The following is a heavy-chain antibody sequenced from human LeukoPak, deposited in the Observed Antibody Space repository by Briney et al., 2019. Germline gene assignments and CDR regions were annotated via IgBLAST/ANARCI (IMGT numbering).Heavy chain of an antibody. D-gene: IGHD6-13*01. J-gene: IGHJ6*02. CDR1: GFTFSSYA. V-gene: IGHV3-23*01. CDR2: IRGSGGST. CDR3: ARLGAAAALDSFYGMDV. Sequence: WGSQRLSCAASGFTFSSYAMSWVRQAPGKGLEWVSAIRGSGGSTFFADSVKGRFTISRDNSKNTLFLQMNSLRAEDTAVYYCARLGAAAALDSFYGMDVWGHGTTVTVSS.